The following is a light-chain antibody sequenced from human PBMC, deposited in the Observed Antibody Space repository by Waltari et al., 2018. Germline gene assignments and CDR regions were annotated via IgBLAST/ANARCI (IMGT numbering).Light chain of an antibody. J-gene: IGLJ3*02. CDR1: SADIGRYNL. Sequence: QSALTQPASVSGSPGQSITISCSGTSADIGRYNLVAWYQQLPGNAPKLVIYEVTERPSELSNRFAGSKSGNTASLTVSGLQAEDEAEYYCSSFESSRTWVFGGGTKLTVL. CDR2: EVT. V-gene: IGLV2-23*02. CDR3: SSFESSRTWV.